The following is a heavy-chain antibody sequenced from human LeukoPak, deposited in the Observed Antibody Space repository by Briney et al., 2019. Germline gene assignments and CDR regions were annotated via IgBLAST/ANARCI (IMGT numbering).Heavy chain of an antibody. CDR1: GFAFSSFW. Sequence: GGSLRLSCAASGFAFSSFWMSWVRQVPGKGLEWVANINQDGREKNYVDSVKGRFTIFRDNAKNSLYLQMNSLRAEDTAVYYCARESVVRGVTPGDFDYWGQGTLVTVSS. CDR2: INQDGREK. CDR3: ARESVVRGVTPGDFDY. V-gene: IGHV3-7*01. D-gene: IGHD3-10*01. J-gene: IGHJ4*02.